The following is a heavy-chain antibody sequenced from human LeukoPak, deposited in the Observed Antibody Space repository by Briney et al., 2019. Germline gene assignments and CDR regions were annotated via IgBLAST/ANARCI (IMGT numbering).Heavy chain of an antibody. Sequence: GGSLRLSCAASGFTFSSYSMNWVRQAPGKGLEWVSDISSSSSAIYYADSVKGRFTISRDNAKNSLYLQMNSLRAEDTAVYYCAELGITMIGGVWGKGTTVTISS. CDR1: GFTFSSYS. CDR2: ISSSSSAI. J-gene: IGHJ6*04. D-gene: IGHD3-10*02. CDR3: AELGITMIGGV. V-gene: IGHV3-48*04.